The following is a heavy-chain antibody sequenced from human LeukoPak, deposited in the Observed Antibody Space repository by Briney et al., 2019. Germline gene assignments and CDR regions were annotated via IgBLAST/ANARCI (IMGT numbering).Heavy chain of an antibody. D-gene: IGHD3-22*01. Sequence: ASVKVSCKASGGTFSSYAISWVRQAPGQGLEWMGRIIPILGIANYAQKFQGRVTITADKSTSTAYMELSSLRSEDTAVYYCARDGYYYDSSGYNYLGQGTLVTVSS. CDR1: GGTFSSYA. CDR2: IIPILGIA. CDR3: ARDGYYYDSSGYNY. V-gene: IGHV1-69*04. J-gene: IGHJ4*02.